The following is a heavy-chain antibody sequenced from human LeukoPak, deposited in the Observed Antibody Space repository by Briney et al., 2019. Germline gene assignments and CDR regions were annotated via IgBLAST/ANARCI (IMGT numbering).Heavy chain of an antibody. Sequence: GGSLRLSCAASGFTFSSYSMNWVRQAPGKGLEWVSSISSSSSYIYYADSVKGRFTISRDNAKNSLYLQMNSLRAEDTAVYYCARLTHDYGGNYDYWGQGTLVTVSS. CDR3: ARLTHDYGGNYDY. CDR2: ISSSSSYI. V-gene: IGHV3-21*01. CDR1: GFTFSSYS. J-gene: IGHJ4*02. D-gene: IGHD4-23*01.